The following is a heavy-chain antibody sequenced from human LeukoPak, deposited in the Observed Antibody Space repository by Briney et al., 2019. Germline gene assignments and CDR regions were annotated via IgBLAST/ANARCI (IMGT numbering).Heavy chain of an antibody. CDR1: GGSISSYY. D-gene: IGHD2-2*01. V-gene: IGHV4-59*12. CDR3: ARGLAGCSSTSCPFDY. CDR2: IYYSGST. J-gene: IGHJ4*02. Sequence: SETLSLTCTVSGGSISSYYWSWIRQPPGKGLEWIGYIYYSGSTNYNPSLKSRVTISVDTSKNQFSLKLSSVTAADTAVYYCARGLAGCSSTSCPFDYWGQGTLVTVSS.